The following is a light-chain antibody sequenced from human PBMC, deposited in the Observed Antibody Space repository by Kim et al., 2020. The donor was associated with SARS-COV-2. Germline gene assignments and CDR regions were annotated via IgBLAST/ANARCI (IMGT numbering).Light chain of an antibody. V-gene: IGKV1-5*03. Sequence: ASMGDRVTITCRSSHSISTWLAWYQKKSGKAPKLLMYQASTAETGVPSRFSGSGSGTEFTLTISSLQPDDSATYYCQEYDTYPWTFGQGTKLDIK. CDR3: QEYDTYPWT. CDR1: HSISTW. CDR2: QAS. J-gene: IGKJ1*01.